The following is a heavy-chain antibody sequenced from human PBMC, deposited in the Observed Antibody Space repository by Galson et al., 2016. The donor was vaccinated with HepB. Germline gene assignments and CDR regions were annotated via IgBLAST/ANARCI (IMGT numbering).Heavy chain of an antibody. Sequence: SLRLSCAASGFIFSSYAMHWVRQAPGKGLEWVAVISYDGSNKYYADSVKGRFTISRDNSKNTLYLRMNSLSVEDTAVYYCARDARSLVPSSSGHVNWFDPWGQGTLVTVSS. CDR3: ARDARSLVPSSSGHVNWFDP. V-gene: IGHV3-30-3*01. CDR1: GFIFSSYA. J-gene: IGHJ5*02. D-gene: IGHD3-10*01. CDR2: ISYDGSNK.